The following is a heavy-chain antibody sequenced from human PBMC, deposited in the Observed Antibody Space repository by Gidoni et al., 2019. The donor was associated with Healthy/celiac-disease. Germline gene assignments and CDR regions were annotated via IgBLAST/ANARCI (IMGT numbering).Heavy chain of an antibody. CDR2: ISYDGSNK. CDR3: AKDLDPYRDCSSTSCYRQWPDY. CDR1: GFTFSSYG. Sequence: QVQLVESGGGVVQPGRSLRLSCAASGFTFSSYGMHWVRQAPGKGLEWVAVISYDGSNKYYADSVKGRFTISRDNSKNTLYLQMNSLRAEDTAVYYCAKDLDPYRDCSSTSCYRQWPDYWGQGTLVTVSS. V-gene: IGHV3-30*18. D-gene: IGHD2-2*02. J-gene: IGHJ4*02.